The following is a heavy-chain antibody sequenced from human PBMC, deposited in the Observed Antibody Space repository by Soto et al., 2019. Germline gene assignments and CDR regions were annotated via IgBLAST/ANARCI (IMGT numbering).Heavy chain of an antibody. CDR3: ARGKNWFDP. V-gene: IGHV4-31*03. CDR1: GGSISSGGYH. Sequence: QVQLQESGPGLVKPSQTLSLTCTVSGGSISSGGYHWSWIRQHPGKGLEWIGYIYYSGSTYYNPLLKSRVTISVDTSKYQFSLKLSSVTAADTAVYYCARGKNWFDPWGQGTLVTVSS. CDR2: IYYSGST. J-gene: IGHJ5*02.